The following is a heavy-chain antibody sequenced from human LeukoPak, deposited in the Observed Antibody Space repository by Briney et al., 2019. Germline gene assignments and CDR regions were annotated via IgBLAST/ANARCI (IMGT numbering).Heavy chain of an antibody. D-gene: IGHD6-19*01. V-gene: IGHV1-2*02. Sequence: ASVTVSFKASGYTFTGYYMHWVRQAPGQGLEWMGWINPNSGGTNYAQKFQGRVTMTGDTSISTAYMELSRLRSDDAAVYYCARDPEWLASYYFDDWGQGTLVTVSS. CDR3: ARDPEWLASYYFDD. CDR1: GYTFTGYY. CDR2: INPNSGGT. J-gene: IGHJ4*02.